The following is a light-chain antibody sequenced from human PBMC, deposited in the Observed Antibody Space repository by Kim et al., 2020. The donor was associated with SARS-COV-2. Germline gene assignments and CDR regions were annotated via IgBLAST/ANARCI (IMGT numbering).Light chain of an antibody. CDR1: QSVSSN. CDR2: GAS. V-gene: IGKV3-15*01. J-gene: IGKJ4*01. Sequence: EIVMTQSPATLSVSPGERATLSCRASQSVSSNLAWYQQKPGQAPRLLIYGASTRATGIPARFSGSGSGTEFTLTISSLQSEDFAVYYCQQYNNWHPELTFGGGTKLEI. CDR3: QQYNNWHPELT.